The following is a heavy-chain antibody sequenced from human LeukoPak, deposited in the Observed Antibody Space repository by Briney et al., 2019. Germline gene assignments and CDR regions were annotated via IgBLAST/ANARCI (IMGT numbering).Heavy chain of an antibody. CDR3: AKGGDFWSGYYWLDY. J-gene: IGHJ4*02. CDR1: GFTFSSYG. D-gene: IGHD3-3*01. Sequence: GGSLRLSCAASGFTFSSYGMHWVRQAPGKGLEWVAVIWYDGSNKYYADSVKGRFTISSDNSKNTLYLQMNSLRAEDTAVYYCAKGGDFWSGYYWLDYGGQGTLVTVSS. CDR2: IWYDGSNK. V-gene: IGHV3-33*06.